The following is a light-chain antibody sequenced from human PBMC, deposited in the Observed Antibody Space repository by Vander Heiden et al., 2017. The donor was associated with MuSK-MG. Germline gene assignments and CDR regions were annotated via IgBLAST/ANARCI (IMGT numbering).Light chain of an antibody. V-gene: IGKV1-39*01. Sequence: DIQMTQSPSSLSASVGDRVTITCRASQSISSYLNWYQQKPGKAPKLLIYAASSLQRWVPSSFSGSGSGTDFTLPISSRQPEDFAPYYCHQNYSTPPWTFGQGTKVEIK. CDR3: HQNYSTPPWT. CDR1: QSISSY. J-gene: IGKJ1*01. CDR2: AAS.